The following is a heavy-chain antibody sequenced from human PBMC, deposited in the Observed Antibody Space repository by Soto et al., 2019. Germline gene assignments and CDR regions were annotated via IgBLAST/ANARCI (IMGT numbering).Heavy chain of an antibody. CDR3: APLSVSLSGPYGIHV. Sequence: PSETLSLTCSVSGYSVSSSDYYWAWIRQPPGKGLEWIGSMLYSGLTYYNPSLKSRVTLYVDTSKNQFSVRLNSVTASDTAVYYCAPLSVSLSGPYGIHVWGQGTTVTVSS. CDR1: GYSVSSSDYY. J-gene: IGHJ6*02. V-gene: IGHV4-39*01. D-gene: IGHD2-15*01. CDR2: MLYSGLT.